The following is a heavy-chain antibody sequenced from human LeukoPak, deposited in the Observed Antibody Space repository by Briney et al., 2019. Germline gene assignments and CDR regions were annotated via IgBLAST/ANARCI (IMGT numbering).Heavy chain of an antibody. CDR2: ILPILGIA. D-gene: IGHD3-9*01. Sequence: SVKVSCKASGGTFSSYAISWVRPAPGQGLEWMGRILPILGIANYAQKFQGRVTITADKSTSTAYMELSRLRSEDTAVYCCARPPSLHYDILTGPGSYYYYGMDVWGQGTTVTVSS. J-gene: IGHJ6*02. CDR1: GGTFSSYA. V-gene: IGHV1-69*04. CDR3: ARPPSLHYDILTGPGSYYYYGMDV.